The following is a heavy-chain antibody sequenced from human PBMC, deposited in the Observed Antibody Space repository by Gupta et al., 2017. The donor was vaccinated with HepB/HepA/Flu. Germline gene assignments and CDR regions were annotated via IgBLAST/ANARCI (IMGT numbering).Heavy chain of an antibody. CDR2: IYYSGNT. D-gene: IGHD6-13*01. V-gene: IGHV4-39*01. J-gene: IGHJ4*02. Sequence: QLQLQESGPGLVKPSETLSLTCTVSGGSISSSRYYWGWIRQPPGKGLEWIGTIYYSGNTYYNPSLKSRVTISVDTSKNQFSLKLSSVTAADTAVYYCVTHSSSGWLNYFDYWGQGTLVTVSS. CDR1: GGSISSSRYY. CDR3: VTHSSSGWLNYFDY.